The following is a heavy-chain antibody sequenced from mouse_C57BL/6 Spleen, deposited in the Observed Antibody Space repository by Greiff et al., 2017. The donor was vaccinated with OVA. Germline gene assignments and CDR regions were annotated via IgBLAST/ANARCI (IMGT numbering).Heavy chain of an antibody. Sequence: QVQLKQPGAELVRPGSSVKLSCKASGYTFTSYWMDWVKQRPGQGLEWIGNIYPSDSETHYNQKFKDKATVTVDKSSSTAYMHLSSLTSEDSAVYYCARRGLRGAYWGQGTLVTVSA. J-gene: IGHJ3*01. CDR3: ARRGLRGAY. CDR2: IYPSDSET. V-gene: IGHV1-61*01. CDR1: GYTFTSYW. D-gene: IGHD1-1*01.